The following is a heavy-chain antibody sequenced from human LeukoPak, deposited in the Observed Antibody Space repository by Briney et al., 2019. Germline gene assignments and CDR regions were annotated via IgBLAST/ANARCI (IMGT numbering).Heavy chain of an antibody. J-gene: IGHJ4*02. V-gene: IGHV1-46*01. CDR2: INPSGGRT. CDR1: GYTFTSYY. D-gene: IGHD3-22*01. Sequence: ASVKVSCKASGYTFTSYYMHWVRQAPGQGLEWMGIINPSGGRTTYAQKIQGRVTMTRDTSTSTVYMELSGLRSEDTAVYCCARDSDTSGYYPLVDYWGQGTLVTVSS. CDR3: ARDSDTSGYYPLVDY.